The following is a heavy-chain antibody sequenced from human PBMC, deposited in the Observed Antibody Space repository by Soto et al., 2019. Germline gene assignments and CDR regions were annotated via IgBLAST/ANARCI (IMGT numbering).Heavy chain of an antibody. Sequence: QVQLVQSGAEVKKPGSSVKVSCKASGGTFSSYAISWVRQAPGQGLEWMGGIIPIFGTANYAQKFQGRVTITADESTGSTYMELSSLRSEDTAVYYCARAEYNWNYFNPFDYWGQGTLVTVSS. V-gene: IGHV1-69*01. J-gene: IGHJ4*02. CDR1: GGTFSSYA. CDR2: IIPIFGTA. D-gene: IGHD1-7*01. CDR3: ARAEYNWNYFNPFDY.